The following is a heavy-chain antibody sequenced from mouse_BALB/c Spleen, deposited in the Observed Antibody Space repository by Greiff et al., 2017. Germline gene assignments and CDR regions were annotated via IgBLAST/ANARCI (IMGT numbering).Heavy chain of an antibody. CDR3: ALVAITTVVATDYAMDY. CDR1: GFNIKDTY. V-gene: IGHV14-3*02. CDR2: IDPANGNT. D-gene: IGHD1-1*01. J-gene: IGHJ4*01. Sequence: EVQLQQSGAELVKPGASVKLSCTASGFNIKDTYMHWVKQRPEQGLEWIGRIDPANGNTKYDPKFQGKATITADTSSNTAYLQLSSLTSEDTAVYYCALVAITTVVATDYAMDYWGQGTSVTVSS.